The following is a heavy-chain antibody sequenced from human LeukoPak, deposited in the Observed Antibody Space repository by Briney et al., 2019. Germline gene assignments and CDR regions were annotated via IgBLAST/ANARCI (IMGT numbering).Heavy chain of an antibody. V-gene: IGHV4-61*08. CDR2: IYYSGST. D-gene: IGHD1-26*01. CDR3: ARGRYSGSPIDY. CDR1: GGSISSGGYY. J-gene: IGHJ4*02. Sequence: SETLSLICTVSGGSISSGGYYWSWIRQHPGKGLEWIGYIYYSGSTNYNPSLKSRVTISVDTSKNQFPLKLSSVTAADTAVYYCARGRYSGSPIDYWGQGTLVTVSS.